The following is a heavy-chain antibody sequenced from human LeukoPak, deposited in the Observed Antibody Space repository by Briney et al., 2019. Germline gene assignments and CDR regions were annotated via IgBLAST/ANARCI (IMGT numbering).Heavy chain of an antibody. J-gene: IGHJ4*02. CDR2: ITYDGYYK. D-gene: IGHD3-10*01. Sequence: GGSLRLSCAASGFTFTNYGMHWVRQAPGKGLEWVALITYDGYYKYYSDSVKGRFTISSDTSKNTLFLQMNSLRAEDTAVYYCARDLSPVVRASPMGYWGQGTPVTVSS. CDR3: ARDLSPVVRASPMGY. CDR1: GFTFTNYG. V-gene: IGHV3-30*03.